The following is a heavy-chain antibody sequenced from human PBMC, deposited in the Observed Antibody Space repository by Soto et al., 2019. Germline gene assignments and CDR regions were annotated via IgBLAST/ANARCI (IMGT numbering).Heavy chain of an antibody. CDR1: VFTFGDYA. D-gene: IGHD1-20*01. CDR2: IRSKAYGGTT. CDR3: TRVRGITGTSYYYYGMDV. V-gene: IGHV3-49*03. Sequence: PVGSLRLSCTSSVFTFGDYAMSWFRQAPGKWLEWVGFIRSKAYGGTTEYAASVKGRFTISRDDSKSIAYLQMNSLKTEDTAVYCCTRVRGITGTSYYYYGMDVWGQGTTVNVSS. J-gene: IGHJ6*01.